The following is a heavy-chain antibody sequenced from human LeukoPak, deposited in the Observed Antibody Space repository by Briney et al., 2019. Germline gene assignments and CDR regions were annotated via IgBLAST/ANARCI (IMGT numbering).Heavy chain of an antibody. V-gene: IGHV3-30*18. CDR3: AKDAPYCSGGSCYSDAFDI. D-gene: IGHD2-15*01. Sequence: SGRSLRLSCAASGFTFSSYCMHWVRQAPGKGLEWVAVISYDGSNKYYADSVKGRFTISRNNSKNTLYLQMNSLSAEDTAVYYCAKDAPYCSGGSCYSDAFDIWGQGTMVTVSS. CDR2: ISYDGSNK. J-gene: IGHJ3*02. CDR1: GFTFSSYC.